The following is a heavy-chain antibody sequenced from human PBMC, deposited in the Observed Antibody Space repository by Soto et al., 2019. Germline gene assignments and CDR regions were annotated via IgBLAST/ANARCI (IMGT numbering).Heavy chain of an antibody. D-gene: IGHD4-17*01. CDR1: GFTFSSYE. CDR2: TSSSGSTI. V-gene: IGHV3-48*03. CDR3: ARENYGFDY. Sequence: EVQLVESGGGLVQPGGSLRLSCAASGFTFSSYEMNWVRQAPGKGLEWVSKTSSSGSTIYYADSVKGRFTISRDNAKNSLYLQMNSLRVEDTAVYYCARENYGFDYWGQGTLVTVSS. J-gene: IGHJ4*02.